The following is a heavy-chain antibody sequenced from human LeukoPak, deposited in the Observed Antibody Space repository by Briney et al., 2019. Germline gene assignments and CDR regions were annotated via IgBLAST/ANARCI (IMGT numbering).Heavy chain of an antibody. J-gene: IGHJ4*02. D-gene: IGHD6-13*01. CDR1: GYTFTGYY. V-gene: IGHV1-2*02. Sequence: ASVKVSCKASGYTFTGYYMHWVRQAPGQGLEWMGWINPNSGGTNYAQKFQGRVTMTRDTSISTAYMKLSRLRSDDTAVYYCARVRRTLSAAGTLGYWGQGTLVTVSS. CDR2: INPNSGGT. CDR3: ARVRRTLSAAGTLGY.